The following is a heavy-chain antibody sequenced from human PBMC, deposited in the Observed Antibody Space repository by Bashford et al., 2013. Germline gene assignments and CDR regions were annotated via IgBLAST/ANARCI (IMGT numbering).Heavy chain of an antibody. J-gene: IGHJ6*02. CDR3: ARGGTVTILYYYYGMDV. CDR1: GGSISSSSYY. V-gene: IGHV4-39*01. D-gene: IGHD4-17*01. CDR2: IYYSGST. Sequence: SSETLSLTCTVSGGSISSSSYYWGWIRQPPGKGLEWIGSIYYSGSTYYNPSLKSRVTISVDTSKNQFSLKLSSVTAADTVVYYCARGGTVTILYYYYGMDVVGPRDHGHRLL.